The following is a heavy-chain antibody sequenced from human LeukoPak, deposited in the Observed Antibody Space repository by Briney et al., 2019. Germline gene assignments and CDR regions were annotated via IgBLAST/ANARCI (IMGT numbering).Heavy chain of an antibody. CDR3: TRDRSRAEDD. CDR2: INQGGSDK. J-gene: IGHJ4*02. V-gene: IGHV3-7*01. D-gene: IGHD1-14*01. CDR1: GFTFSGHW. Sequence: GGSLRLSCAASGFTFSGHWMSWVRQAPGKELEWVANINQGGSDKYYVDSVKGRFTISRDNANNLLYLQMNSLRGEDTAVYYCTRDRSRAEDDWGQGTLVTVSS.